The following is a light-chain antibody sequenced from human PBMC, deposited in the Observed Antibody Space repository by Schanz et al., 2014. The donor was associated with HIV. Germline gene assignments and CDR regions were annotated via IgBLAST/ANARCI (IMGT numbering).Light chain of an antibody. CDR3: IAYTSGTVL. CDR2: DVS. V-gene: IGLV2-14*02. CDR1: SSDVGSYNL. Sequence: QSALTQPASVSGSPGQSITISCTGTSSDVGSYNLVSWYQQLPGKAPKLIIYDVSKRPSGVPDRFSGSKSDNTASLTISGLQPEDEADYYCIAYTSGTVLFGGGTKVTVL. J-gene: IGLJ2*01.